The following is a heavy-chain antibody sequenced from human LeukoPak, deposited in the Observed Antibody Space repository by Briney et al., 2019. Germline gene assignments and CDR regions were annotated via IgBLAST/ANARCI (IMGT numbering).Heavy chain of an antibody. V-gene: IGHV3-11*01. CDR2: ISSSGSTI. CDR3: ARDRCSSTSCSYGMDV. D-gene: IGHD2-2*01. Sequence: GGSLRLSCAASGFTFSDYYMSWIRQAPGKGLEWVSYISSSGSTIYYADSVKGRFTISRDNAKNSLYLQMNSLRAEDTAVYYSARDRCSSTSCSYGMDVWGQGTTVTVSS. CDR1: GFTFSDYY. J-gene: IGHJ6*02.